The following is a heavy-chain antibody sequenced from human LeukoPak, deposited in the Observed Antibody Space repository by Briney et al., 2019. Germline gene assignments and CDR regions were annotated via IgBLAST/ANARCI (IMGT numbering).Heavy chain of an antibody. V-gene: IGHV4-59*01. J-gene: IGHJ6*02. CDR2: IYYDGNT. CDR1: GGSISSYS. Sequence: SETLSLTCTVSGGSISSYSWSWIRQPPGKGLEWIGYIYYDGNTNYNPSLKSRVTISVDTSKNQFSLKLTSVTAADTAVYYCAKSGGGYYYYAMDVWGQGTTVTVSS. D-gene: IGHD1-14*01. CDR3: AKSGGGYYYYAMDV.